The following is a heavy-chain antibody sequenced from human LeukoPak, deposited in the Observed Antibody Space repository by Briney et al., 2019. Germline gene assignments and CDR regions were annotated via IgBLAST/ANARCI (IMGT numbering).Heavy chain of an antibody. J-gene: IGHJ4*02. CDR1: GGTFSSYA. V-gene: IGHV1-18*01. Sequence: GASVTVSCKASGGTFSSYAISWVRQAPGQGLEWMGWISAYNGNTNYAQKLQGRVTMTTDTSTSTAYMELRSLRSDDTAVYYCARDHYGDYSDYFDYWGQGTLVTVSS. CDR3: ARDHYGDYSDYFDY. CDR2: ISAYNGNT. D-gene: IGHD4-17*01.